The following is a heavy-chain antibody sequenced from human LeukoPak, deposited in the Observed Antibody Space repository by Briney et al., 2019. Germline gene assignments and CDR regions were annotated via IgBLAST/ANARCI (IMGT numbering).Heavy chain of an antibody. Sequence: GGSLRLSCAASGFTFSSYWMSWVRQAPGKGLEWVANIKPDGGEKYYVDSVKGRFTISRDNAKNSLYLQMNSLRADDTAVYYWWGGGWMDDAFDIWGQGTMVIVSS. CDR1: GFTFSSYW. CDR2: IKPDGGEK. V-gene: IGHV3-7*01. J-gene: IGHJ3*02. CDR3: WGGGWMDDAFDI. D-gene: IGHD3-16*01.